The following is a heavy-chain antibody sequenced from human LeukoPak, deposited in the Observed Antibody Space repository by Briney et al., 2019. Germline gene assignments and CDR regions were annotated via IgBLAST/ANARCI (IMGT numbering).Heavy chain of an antibody. CDR1: GFTFSSYS. CDR3: ARENAYYYDSSGYSDY. Sequence: GGSLRLSCAASGFTFSSYSMNWVRQAPGKGLEWVSSISSSSSYIYYADSVKGRFTISRDNAKNSLYLQMNSLRAGDTAVYYCARENAYYYDSSGYSDYWGQGTLVTVSS. V-gene: IGHV3-21*01. D-gene: IGHD3-22*01. J-gene: IGHJ4*02. CDR2: ISSSSSYI.